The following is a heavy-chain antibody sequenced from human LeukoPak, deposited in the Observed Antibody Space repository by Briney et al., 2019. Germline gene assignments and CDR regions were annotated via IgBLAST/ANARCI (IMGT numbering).Heavy chain of an antibody. Sequence: ASVKASCKASGYTFTSYGISWVRQAPGQGLEWMGWISAYNGNTNYAQKLQGRVTMTTDTSTSTAYMELRSLRSDDTAVYYCARELSITMVRGVMRTHNWFDPWGQGTLVTVSS. J-gene: IGHJ5*02. CDR1: GYTFTSYG. CDR2: ISAYNGNT. D-gene: IGHD3-10*01. CDR3: ARELSITMVRGVMRTHNWFDP. V-gene: IGHV1-18*01.